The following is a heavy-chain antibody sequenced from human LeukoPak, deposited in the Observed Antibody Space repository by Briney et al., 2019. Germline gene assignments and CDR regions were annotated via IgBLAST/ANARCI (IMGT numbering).Heavy chain of an antibody. Sequence: ASVKVSCKASGYTFTGYYMHWVRQAPGQGLEWMGWINPNSGGTNYAQKFQGRVTMTRDTSISTAYMELSRLRSDDTAVYYCAVVPAAIPDAFDIWGQGTIVTVSS. V-gene: IGHV1-2*02. CDR1: GYTFTGYY. CDR2: INPNSGGT. J-gene: IGHJ3*02. D-gene: IGHD2-2*01. CDR3: AVVPAAIPDAFDI.